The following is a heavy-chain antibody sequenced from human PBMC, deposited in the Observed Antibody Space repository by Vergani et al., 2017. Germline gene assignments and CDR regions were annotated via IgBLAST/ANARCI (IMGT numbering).Heavy chain of an antibody. J-gene: IGHJ6*02. CDR1: GYTFTSCG. V-gene: IGHV1-18*04. D-gene: IGHD2-2*01. CDR3: SSDPDIVVVPAAPYYCYYYGMDV. CDR2: ISAYNGNT. Sequence: QVQLVQSGAEVKKPGASVKVSCKASGYTFTSCGISWVRQAPGQGLEWMGWISAYNGNTNYAQKLQGRVTMTTDTSTSTAYMELRSLRSDDTAVYYCSSDPDIVVVPAAPYYCYYYGMDVWGQGTTVTVSS.